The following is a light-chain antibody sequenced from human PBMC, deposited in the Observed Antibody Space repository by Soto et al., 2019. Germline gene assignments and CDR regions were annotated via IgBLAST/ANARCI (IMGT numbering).Light chain of an antibody. Sequence: QSVLTQPASVSGSPGQSITISCTGTTTDVGSYNLVSWYQQHPGRAPKLMIYEVSRRPSGVSNRFSGSKSGNTASLTISGLQAEDEADHYCRPWAGSNTFYFFGTGTKV. V-gene: IGLV2-23*02. CDR3: RPWAGSNTFYF. J-gene: IGLJ1*01. CDR1: TTDVGSYNL. CDR2: EVS.